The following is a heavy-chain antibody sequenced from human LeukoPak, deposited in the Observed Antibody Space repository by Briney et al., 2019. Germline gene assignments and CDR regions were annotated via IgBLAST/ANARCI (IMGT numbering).Heavy chain of an antibody. CDR3: AKENYYDFWSGYSDRGYYFDY. J-gene: IGHJ4*02. CDR2: ISGSGGST. D-gene: IGHD3-3*01. CDR1: GFTFSSYA. V-gene: IGHV3-23*01. Sequence: GGSLRLSCAASGFTFSSYAMSWVRQAPGKGLEWVSAISGSGGSTYYADSVKGRFTISRDNSKNTLYLQMNSLRAEDTAVCYCAKENYYDFWSGYSDRGYYFDYWGQGTLVTVSS.